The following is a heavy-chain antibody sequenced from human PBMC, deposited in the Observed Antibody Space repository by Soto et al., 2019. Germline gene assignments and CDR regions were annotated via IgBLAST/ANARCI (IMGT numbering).Heavy chain of an antibody. CDR2: ISGSGGST. CDR1: GFTFSSYA. CDR3: AKAESTYYDYIWGSYRYSWFDP. D-gene: IGHD3-16*02. Sequence: GGSLRLSCAASGFTFSSYAMSWVRQAPGKRLEWVSAISGSGGSTYYADSVKGRFTISRDNSKNTLYLQMKSLRDEDTAVYYCAKAESTYYDYIWGSYRYSWFDPWGQGTLVTVSS. J-gene: IGHJ5*02. V-gene: IGHV3-23*01.